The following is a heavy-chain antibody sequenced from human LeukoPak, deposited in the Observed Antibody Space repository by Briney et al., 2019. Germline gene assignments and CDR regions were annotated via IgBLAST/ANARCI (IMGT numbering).Heavy chain of an antibody. CDR2: IYYSGST. Sequence: NPSETLSLTCTVSGGSISSSSYYWGWIRQPPGKGLEWIGSIYYSGSTYYNPSLKSRVTISVDTSKNQFSLKLSSVTAADTAVYYCARGRGYDYVWGSYRFYYFDYWGQGTLVTVSS. D-gene: IGHD3-16*02. V-gene: IGHV4-39*01. CDR1: GGSISSSSYY. J-gene: IGHJ4*02. CDR3: ARGRGYDYVWGSYRFYYFDY.